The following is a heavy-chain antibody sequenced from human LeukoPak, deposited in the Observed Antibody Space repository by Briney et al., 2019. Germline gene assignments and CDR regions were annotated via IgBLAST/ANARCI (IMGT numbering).Heavy chain of an antibody. CDR1: GASVSSSY. V-gene: IGHV4-59*02. CDR2: SYYSGST. D-gene: IGHD4-23*01. J-gene: IGHJ4*02. Sequence: PSETLSLTCTVSGASVSSSYWCWIRQPPGKGLEWIGYSYYSGSTNYNPSLKSRVAISVDTSKNQFSLKLTSVTAADTAVYYCARWSGGNYYFDYWGQGTLVTASS. CDR3: ARWSGGNYYFDY.